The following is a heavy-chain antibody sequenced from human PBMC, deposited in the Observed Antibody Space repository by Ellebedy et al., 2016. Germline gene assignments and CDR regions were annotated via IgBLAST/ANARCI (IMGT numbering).Heavy chain of an antibody. V-gene: IGHV1-46*01. Sequence: ASVKVSCKAFGYTFTKYYLSWVRQAPGQGLEWMGLINPSDGRTSYTQKFQGRVTMTRDTSTSTVYMELSSLRSEDTAVYYCAREGYLAAPGRNDAFDIWGQGTMVTVSS. CDR3: AREGYLAAPGRNDAFDI. CDR2: INPSDGRT. D-gene: IGHD6-13*01. J-gene: IGHJ3*02. CDR1: GYTFTKYY.